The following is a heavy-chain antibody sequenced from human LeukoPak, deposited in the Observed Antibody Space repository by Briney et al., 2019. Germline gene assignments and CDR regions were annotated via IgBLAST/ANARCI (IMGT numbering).Heavy chain of an antibody. Sequence: ASVKVSCKASGYTFTGYYMHWVRQAPGQGLEWMGWINPNSGGTNYAQKFQGRVTMTRDTSISTAYMELSRLRSDDTAVYYCASGGPLEREVVLFFSDFWGQGTLVTVSS. D-gene: IGHD2-2*01. CDR2: INPNSGGT. J-gene: IGHJ4*02. CDR3: ASGGPLEREVVLFFSDF. V-gene: IGHV1-2*02. CDR1: GYTFTGYY.